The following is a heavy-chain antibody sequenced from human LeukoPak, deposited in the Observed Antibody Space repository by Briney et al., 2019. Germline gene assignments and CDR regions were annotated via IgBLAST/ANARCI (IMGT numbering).Heavy chain of an antibody. Sequence: GGSLRLSCAASGFTFSSYGMDWVRQAPGKGREWVAVISYDGSNKNYADSVKGRFTSSRDNSKNTLYLQMNRLRAEDTAVYYGAKDDDVVVPAAISGPDYWGQGTLVTVSS. D-gene: IGHD2-2*01. CDR1: GFTFSSYG. CDR2: ISYDGSNK. CDR3: AKDDDVVVPAAISGPDY. V-gene: IGHV3-30*18. J-gene: IGHJ4*02.